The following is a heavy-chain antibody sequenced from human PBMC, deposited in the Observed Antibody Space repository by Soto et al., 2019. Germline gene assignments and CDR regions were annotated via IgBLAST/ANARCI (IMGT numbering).Heavy chain of an antibody. CDR3: ARETHFIDY. CDR2: ISSTGTSM. CDR1: GFTFSSYE. V-gene: IGHV3-48*03. J-gene: IGHJ4*02. Sequence: VQLVESGGDLVQPGGSLRLCCAASGFTFSSYEMNWVRQAPGKGLEWVSYISSTGTSMDYADSVKGRFTISRDNAKNSLFLQLNSLRDEDTAVYYCARETHFIDYWGQGTLVSVSA.